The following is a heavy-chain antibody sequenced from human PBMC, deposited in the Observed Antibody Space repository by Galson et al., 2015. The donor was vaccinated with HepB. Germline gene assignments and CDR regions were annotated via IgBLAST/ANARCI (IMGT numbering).Heavy chain of an antibody. CDR3: ASTRALGYCSSTSCYTFDY. CDR1: GFTFSDHY. J-gene: IGHJ4*02. CDR2: TRNKANSYTT. V-gene: IGHV3-72*01. Sequence: SLRLSCAASGFTFSDHYMDWVRQAPGKGLEWVGRTRNKANSYTTEYAASVKGRFTISRDDSKNSLYLQMNSLKTEATAVYYCASTRALGYCSSTSCYTFDYWGQGTLVTVSS. D-gene: IGHD2-2*02.